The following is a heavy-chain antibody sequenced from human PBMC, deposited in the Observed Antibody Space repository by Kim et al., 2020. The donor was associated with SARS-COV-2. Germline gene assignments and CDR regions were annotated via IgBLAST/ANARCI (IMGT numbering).Heavy chain of an antibody. V-gene: IGHV4-31*03. CDR1: GGSISSGGYY. Sequence: SETLPLTCTVSGGSISSGGYYWSWIRQHPGKGLEWIGYIYYSGSTYYNPSLKSRVTISVDTSKNQFSLKLSSVTAADTAVYYCARARVTMIVVVQAFDIWGQGTMVTVSS. CDR3: ARARVTMIVVVQAFDI. J-gene: IGHJ3*02. D-gene: IGHD3-22*01. CDR2: IYYSGST.